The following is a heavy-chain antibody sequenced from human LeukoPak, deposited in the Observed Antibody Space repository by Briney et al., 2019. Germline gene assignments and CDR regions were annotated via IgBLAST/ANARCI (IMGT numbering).Heavy chain of an antibody. CDR3: ARFGYSGWNLEY. CDR2: INQGGSVN. J-gene: IGHJ4*02. D-gene: IGHD5-12*01. Sequence: PGGSLRLSCAASGFSFRDFWMTWVRQAPGKGLEWVANINQGGSVNYYVDSVKGRFTISRDDAKSSLYVQMNSLRDEDTAVYYCARFGYSGWNLEYWGQGTLVTVSS. V-gene: IGHV3-7*01. CDR1: GFSFRDFW.